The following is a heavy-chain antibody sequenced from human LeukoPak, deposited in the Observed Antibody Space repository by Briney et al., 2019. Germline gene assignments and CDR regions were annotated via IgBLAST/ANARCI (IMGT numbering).Heavy chain of an antibody. V-gene: IGHV4-34*01. J-gene: IGHJ5*02. Sequence: SETLSLTCAVYGGSFSGYYWSWIRQPPGKGLEWIGEINHSGSTNYNPSLKGRVTISVDTSKNQFSLKLSSVTAADTAVYYCARPARITMVRGVTWFDPWGQGTLVTVSS. CDR2: INHSGST. CDR3: ARPARITMVRGVTWFDP. CDR1: GGSFSGYY. D-gene: IGHD3-10*01.